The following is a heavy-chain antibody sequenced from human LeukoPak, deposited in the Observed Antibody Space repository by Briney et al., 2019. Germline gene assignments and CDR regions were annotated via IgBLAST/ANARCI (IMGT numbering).Heavy chain of an antibody. CDR2: IYYSGST. D-gene: IGHD3-16*01. CDR3: GRQPRLYYFDY. Sequence: SETLSLTRTVSGGSISSYYWSWIRQPPGKGLEWIGYIYYSGSTNYNPSLKSRVTISVDTSKNQFSLKLSSVTAADTSVYYCGRQPRLYYFDYWGQGTLVTVSS. J-gene: IGHJ4*02. CDR1: GGSISSYY. V-gene: IGHV4-59*08.